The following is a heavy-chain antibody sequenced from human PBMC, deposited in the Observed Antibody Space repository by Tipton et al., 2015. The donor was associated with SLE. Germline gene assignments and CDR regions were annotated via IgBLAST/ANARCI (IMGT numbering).Heavy chain of an antibody. Sequence: TLSLTCAVYGGSFSGYYWDWIRQPPGKGLEWIGTIYYSGRTDYNPSLKSRVTMSVDTSMNQFSLKLSSVTAADTAVYYCARHRFQSASDYWGQGTLVSVSS. V-gene: IGHV4-34*10. CDR2: IYYSGRT. CDR1: GGSFSGYY. D-gene: IGHD2-21*01. J-gene: IGHJ4*02. CDR3: ARHRFQSASDY.